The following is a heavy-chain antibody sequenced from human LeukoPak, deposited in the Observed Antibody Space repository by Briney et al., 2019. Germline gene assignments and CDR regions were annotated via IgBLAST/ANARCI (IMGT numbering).Heavy chain of an antibody. J-gene: IGHJ6*02. V-gene: IGHV3-74*01. CDR1: GFTFSSHW. CDR2: ISGDGSGT. D-gene: IGHD3-10*01. Sequence: TGGSLRLSCAASGFTFSSHWMHWVRQAPGKELVWVSRISGDGSGTSYADSVKGRFTISRDNAKDTLYLQMTSLRVEDTAVYSCASLLTPYHGSGGGGMDVWGQGTTVTVSS. CDR3: ASLLTPYHGSGGGGMDV.